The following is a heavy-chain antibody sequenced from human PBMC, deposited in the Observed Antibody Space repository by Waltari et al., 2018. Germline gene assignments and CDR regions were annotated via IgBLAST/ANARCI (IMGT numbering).Heavy chain of an antibody. Sequence: QLQLQESGPGLVKPSETLSLTCTVSGGSISSSSYYWGWIRQPPGKGLEWIGSIYYSGSTDYNPSLKSRVTISVDTSKNQFSLKLSSVTAADTAVYYCARSDRYYYYGMDVWGQGTTVTVSS. J-gene: IGHJ6*02. CDR3: ARSDRYYYYGMDV. CDR1: GGSISSSSYY. V-gene: IGHV4-39*07. CDR2: IYYSGST.